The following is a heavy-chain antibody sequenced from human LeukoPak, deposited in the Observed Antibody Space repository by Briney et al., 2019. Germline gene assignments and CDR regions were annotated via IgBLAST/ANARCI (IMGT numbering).Heavy chain of an antibody. Sequence: GGSLRLSCAASGFTFSSYGMHWVRQAPGKGLEWVAVISYDGSNKYYADSVKGRFTTSRDNSKNTLYLQMNSLRAEDTAVYYCARVVKSGRSYYFDYWGQGTLVTVSS. CDR2: ISYDGSNK. CDR3: ARVVKSGRSYYFDY. V-gene: IGHV3-30*03. CDR1: GFTFSSYG. D-gene: IGHD3-3*01. J-gene: IGHJ4*02.